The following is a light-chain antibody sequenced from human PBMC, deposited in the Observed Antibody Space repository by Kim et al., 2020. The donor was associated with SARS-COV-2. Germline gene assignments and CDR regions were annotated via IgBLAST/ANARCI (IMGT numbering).Light chain of an antibody. CDR1: QSVSDN. CDR3: QQYHRWPPLT. Sequence: SPGERAPLSGRASQSVSDNLAWYQQKPGQSPRLLIFAASSRATGIPARFSGSGSGTEFTLTISSLQSDDFATYYCQQYHRWPPLTFGGGTKVDIK. V-gene: IGKV3-15*01. J-gene: IGKJ4*01. CDR2: AAS.